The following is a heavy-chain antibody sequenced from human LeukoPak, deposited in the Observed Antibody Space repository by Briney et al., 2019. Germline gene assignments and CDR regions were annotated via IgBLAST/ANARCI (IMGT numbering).Heavy chain of an antibody. D-gene: IGHD5-24*01. CDR1: GYSFTSYW. CDR2: IYPGDSDT. V-gene: IGHV5-51*01. CDR3: ARGGGRWLRKVRQGDY. Sequence: GESLKISCQGSGYSFTSYWIGWVRQLPGKGLEWMGIIYPGDSDTRYSPSFQGQVTISADKSISTAYLQWSSLKASDTAMYYCARGGGRWLRKVRQGDYWGQGTLVTVSS. J-gene: IGHJ4*02.